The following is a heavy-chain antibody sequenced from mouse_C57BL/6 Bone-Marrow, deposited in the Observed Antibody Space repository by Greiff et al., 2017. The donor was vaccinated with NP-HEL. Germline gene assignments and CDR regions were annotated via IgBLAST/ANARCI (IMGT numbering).Heavy chain of an antibody. D-gene: IGHD2-1*01. CDR1: GYTFTSYW. CDR2: IDPSDSYT. J-gene: IGHJ1*03. Sequence: VQLQQPGAELVRPGTSVKLSCKASGYTFTSYWMHWVKQRPGQGLEWIGVIDPSDSYTNYNQKFKGKATLTVDTSSSTAYMQLSSLTSEDSAVYYCARFGNYLYWYFDVWGTGTTVTVSS. V-gene: IGHV1-59*01. CDR3: ARFGNYLYWYFDV.